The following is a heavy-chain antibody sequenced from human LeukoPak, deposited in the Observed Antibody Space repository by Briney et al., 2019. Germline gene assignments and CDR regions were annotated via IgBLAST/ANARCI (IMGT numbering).Heavy chain of an antibody. CDR3: ARGGQWAETNWFDP. J-gene: IGHJ5*02. CDR1: DGSISDYH. V-gene: IGHV4-59*01. D-gene: IGHD1-26*01. CDR2: IYSSGHT. Sequence: PSETLSLTCTVSDGSISDYHWVWIRQPPGKGLEWIGDIYSSGHTDYTPSLRGRVSMSIDASRNHFSLKVDSVTTADTAVYYCARGGQWAETNWFDPWGRGIPVSLS.